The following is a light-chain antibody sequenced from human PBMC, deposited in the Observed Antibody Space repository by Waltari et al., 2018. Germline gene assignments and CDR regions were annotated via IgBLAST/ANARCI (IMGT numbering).Light chain of an antibody. J-gene: IGLJ2*01. V-gene: IGLV2-23*02. CDR2: EVS. CDR3: CSYAGSSTNVV. CDR1: SSDVGSYNL. Sequence: QSALTQPASVSGSPGQSITTSCTGTSSDVGSYNLVSWYQQHPGKAPKLMIYEVSKRPSGVSNRFSGSKSGNTASLTISGLQAEDEADYYCCSYAGSSTNVVFGGGTKLTVL.